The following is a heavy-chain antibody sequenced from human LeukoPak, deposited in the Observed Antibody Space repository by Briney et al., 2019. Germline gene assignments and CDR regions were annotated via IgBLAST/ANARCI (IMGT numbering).Heavy chain of an antibody. V-gene: IGHV1-18*01. J-gene: IGHJ4*02. D-gene: IGHD3-10*01. CDR2: ISAYNGNT. Sequence: ASVKVSCKASGYTFTSYGISWVRQAPGQGLERMGWISAYNGNTNYAQKLQGRVTMTTDTSTSTAYMELRSLRSDDTAVYYCARAPGDGSGSYYSYYWGQGTLVTVSS. CDR1: GYTFTSYG. CDR3: ARAPGDGSGSYYSYY.